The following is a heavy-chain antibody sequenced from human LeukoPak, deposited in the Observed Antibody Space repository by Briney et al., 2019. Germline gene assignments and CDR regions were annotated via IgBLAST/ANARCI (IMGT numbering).Heavy chain of an antibody. CDR1: GFTVSSNY. CDR3: AKDLSGSYDY. Sequence: GGSLRLSCAASGFTVSSNYMSWDRQAPGKGLEWASAISGSGESTYYADSVKGRFTISRDNSKNTLYLQMNSLRAEDTAVYYCAKDLSGSYDYWGQGTLVTVSS. J-gene: IGHJ4*02. CDR2: ISGSGEST. D-gene: IGHD1-26*01. V-gene: IGHV3-23*01.